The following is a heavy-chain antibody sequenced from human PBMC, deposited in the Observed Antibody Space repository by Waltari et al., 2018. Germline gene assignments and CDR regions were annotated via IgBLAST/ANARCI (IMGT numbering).Heavy chain of an antibody. D-gene: IGHD2-15*01. J-gene: IGHJ5*02. CDR3: ARYLADRWFDP. V-gene: IGHV1-69*04. CDR1: GGTFSSYA. Sequence: QVQLVQSGAEVKKPGSSVKVSCKASGGTFSSYAISWVRQSPGQGLEWMGRIIPILCIAKYAQKFQGIVTITADKSTSTAYMELSSLRSEDTAVYYCARYLADRWFDPWGQGTLVTVSS. CDR2: IIPILCIA.